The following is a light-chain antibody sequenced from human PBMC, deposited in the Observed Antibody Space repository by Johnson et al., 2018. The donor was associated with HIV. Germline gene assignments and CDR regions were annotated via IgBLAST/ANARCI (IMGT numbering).Light chain of an antibody. J-gene: IGLJ1*01. Sequence: QSVLTQPPSVSAAPGQKVTVSCSGSNTNIGNDFVSWYQQLPGKAPRLLIYDNNKRPSGIPDRFSGSKSGTSATLGITGLQTGDEADYYCVGGDSSLSGYVFGTGTTVTVL. CDR1: NTNIGNDF. V-gene: IGLV1-51*01. CDR2: DNN. CDR3: VGGDSSLSGYV.